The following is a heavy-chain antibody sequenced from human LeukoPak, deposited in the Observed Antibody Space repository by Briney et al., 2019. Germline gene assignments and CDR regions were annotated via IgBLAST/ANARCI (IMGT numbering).Heavy chain of an antibody. V-gene: IGHV1-46*01. J-gene: IGHJ4*02. Sequence: ASVTVSFKASGYTFTIYNMHWGRQPPGQGHGWMGIINPSGGSTSYAQKFQGRVTMTRDMSTSTVYMELSSLRSEDTAVYYCARKDSSGYLYYWGQGTLVTVSS. CDR2: INPSGGST. CDR1: GYTFTIYN. D-gene: IGHD3-22*01. CDR3: ARKDSSGYLYY.